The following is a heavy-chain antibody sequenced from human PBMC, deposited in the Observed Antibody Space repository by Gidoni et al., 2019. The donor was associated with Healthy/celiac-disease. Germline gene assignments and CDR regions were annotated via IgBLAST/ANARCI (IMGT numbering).Heavy chain of an antibody. CDR2: INPNSGGT. Sequence: QVQLVQSGAEVKKPGASVKVSCKASGYTFTGYYMHWVRQAPGQGLEWMGWINPNSGGTNYAQKFQGRVTMTRDTSISTAYMELSRLRSDDTAVYYCARELGGTARPEPYYYYGMDVWGQGTTVTVSS. CDR3: ARELGGTARPEPYYYYGMDV. V-gene: IGHV1-2*02. J-gene: IGHJ6*02. CDR1: GYTFTGYY. D-gene: IGHD6-6*01.